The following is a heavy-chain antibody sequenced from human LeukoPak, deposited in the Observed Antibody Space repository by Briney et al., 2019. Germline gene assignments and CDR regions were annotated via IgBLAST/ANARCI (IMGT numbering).Heavy chain of an antibody. CDR2: IYSGGST. Sequence: PGGSLRLSCAASGFTVSSNYMSWVRQAPGKGLEWVSVIYSGGSTYYADSVKGRFTTSRDNSKNTLYLQMNGLRAEDTAVYYCASTPAGGYSYGYGYWGQGTLVTVSS. V-gene: IGHV3-53*01. CDR1: GFTVSSNY. D-gene: IGHD5-18*01. J-gene: IGHJ4*02. CDR3: ASTPAGGYSYGYGY.